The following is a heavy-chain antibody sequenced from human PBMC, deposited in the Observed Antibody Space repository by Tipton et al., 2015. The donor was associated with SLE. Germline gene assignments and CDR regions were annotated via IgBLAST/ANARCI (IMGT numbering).Heavy chain of an antibody. D-gene: IGHD2-15*01. CDR3: ARDPYPYHSGTPL. J-gene: IGHJ4*02. CDR2: INVYNGNT. CDR1: GYTFTSYS. Sequence: QSGAEVTKPGASVKVSCKASGYTFTSYSISWVRQAPGQGLEWMGWINVYNGNTKYAQSLQGRVIMTTDTSTRTAYMELRSLRSGDTAVYYCARDPYPYHSGTPLWGQGTLVTVSS. V-gene: IGHV1-18*01.